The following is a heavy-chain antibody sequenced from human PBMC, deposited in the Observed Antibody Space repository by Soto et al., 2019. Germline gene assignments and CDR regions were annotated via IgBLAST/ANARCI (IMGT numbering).Heavy chain of an antibody. CDR3: ARPQVLFSRPRNFDY. Sequence: PGGSLRLSCAASGFTFSSYAMHWVRQAPGKGLEWVAVISYDGSNKYYADSVKGRFTISRDNSKNTLYLQMSSLRAEDTAVYYCARPQVLFSRPRNFDYWGQGTLVTVSS. V-gene: IGHV3-30-3*01. D-gene: IGHD3-10*01. CDR2: ISYDGSNK. CDR1: GFTFSSYA. J-gene: IGHJ4*02.